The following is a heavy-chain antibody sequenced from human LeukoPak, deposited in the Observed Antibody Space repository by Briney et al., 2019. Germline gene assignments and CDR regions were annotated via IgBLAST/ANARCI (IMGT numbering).Heavy chain of an antibody. CDR3: AKSNYYGSERDAFDI. CDR1: GFTFSSYG. V-gene: IGHV3-30*02. D-gene: IGHD3-10*01. CDR2: IRYDGSNK. Sequence: AGGSLRLSCAASGFTFSSYGMHWVRQAPGKGLEWVAFIRYDGSNKYYADSVKGRFTISRDNSKNTLYLQMNSLRAEDTAVYYCAKSNYYGSERDAFDIWGQGTMVTVSS. J-gene: IGHJ3*02.